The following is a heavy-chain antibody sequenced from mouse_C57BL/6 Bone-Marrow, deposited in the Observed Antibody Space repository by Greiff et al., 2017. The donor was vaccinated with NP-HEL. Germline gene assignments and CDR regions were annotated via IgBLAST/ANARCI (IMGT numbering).Heavy chain of an antibody. J-gene: IGHJ3*01. V-gene: IGHV5-16*01. CDR2: INYDGSST. CDR3: ARMRYYYGSSWFAY. CDR1: GFTFSDYY. D-gene: IGHD1-1*01. Sequence: EVKLMESEGGLVQPGSSMKLSCTASGFTFSDYYMAWVRQVPEKGLEWVANINYDGSSTYYLDSLKSRFIISRDNAKNILYLQMSSLKSEDTATYYCARMRYYYGSSWFAYWGQGTLVTVSA.